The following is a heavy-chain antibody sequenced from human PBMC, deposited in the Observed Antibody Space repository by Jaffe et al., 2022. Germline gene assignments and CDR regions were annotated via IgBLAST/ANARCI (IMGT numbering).Heavy chain of an antibody. J-gene: IGHJ5*02. CDR1: GFTFSSYG. Sequence: QVQLVESGGGVVQPGGSLRLSCAASGFTFSSYGMHWVRQAPGKGLEWVAFIRYDGSNKYYADSVKGRFTISRDNSKNTLYLQMNSLRAEDTAVYYCAKGLHSSSPNVNWFDPWGQGTLVTVSS. V-gene: IGHV3-30*02. CDR2: IRYDGSNK. D-gene: IGHD6-6*01. CDR3: AKGLHSSSPNVNWFDP.